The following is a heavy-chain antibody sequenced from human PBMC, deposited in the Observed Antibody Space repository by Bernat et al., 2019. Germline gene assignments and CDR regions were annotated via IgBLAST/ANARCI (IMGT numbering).Heavy chain of an antibody. Sequence: QVQLVESGGGVVQPGRSLRLSCAASGFTFSSYGMHWVRQAPGKGLEWVAVIWYDGSNKYSADSVNGRFTISRYNSKNKLYLQMNSLRVEDTAVYYCARDSLELPLDEPDDAFDIWGQGTMVTVSS. D-gene: IGHD1-7*01. V-gene: IGHV3-33*01. J-gene: IGHJ3*02. CDR2: IWYDGSNK. CDR3: ARDSLELPLDEPDDAFDI. CDR1: GFTFSSYG.